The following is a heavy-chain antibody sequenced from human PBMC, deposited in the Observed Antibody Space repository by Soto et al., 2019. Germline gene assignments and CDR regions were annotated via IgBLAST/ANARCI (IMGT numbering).Heavy chain of an antibody. Sequence: SLRLSCAASGFTFSSYGMHWVRQAPGKGLEWVAVISYDGSNKYYADSVKGRFTISRDNSKNTLYLQMNSLRAEDTAVYHCAKDHEVAATDYYYYYGMDVWGQGTTVTVSS. J-gene: IGHJ6*02. V-gene: IGHV3-30*18. CDR2: ISYDGSNK. CDR3: AKDHEVAATDYYYYYGMDV. D-gene: IGHD6-25*01. CDR1: GFTFSSYG.